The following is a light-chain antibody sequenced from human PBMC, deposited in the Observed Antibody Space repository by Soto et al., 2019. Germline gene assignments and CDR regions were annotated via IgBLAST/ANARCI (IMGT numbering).Light chain of an antibody. CDR3: QQYLWTPLT. V-gene: IGKV4-1*01. Sequence: DIVMTQSPDSLAVSLGERATINCKSSQSVLHSPNNKNYLAWYQQKPGQPPKLLISWASTRESGVPDRFSGSGSGTDFTLTISSLQAEDVAVYYCQQYLWTPLTFGPGTKVDIK. CDR2: WAS. CDR1: QSVLHSPNNKNY. J-gene: IGKJ3*01.